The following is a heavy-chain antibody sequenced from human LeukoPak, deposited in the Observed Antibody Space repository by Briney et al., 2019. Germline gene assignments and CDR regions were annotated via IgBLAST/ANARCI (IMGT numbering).Heavy chain of an antibody. V-gene: IGHV3-7*01. Sequence: PGGSLRLSCAASGFTFSSYWMTWVRQAPGKGLEWVANIKQDGSEKYYVDSVKGRFTISRDNAKKSLYLQMNSLIADDTAVYYCAREMAIAAAGISWFAPWGQGTLVTVSS. J-gene: IGHJ5*02. CDR2: IKQDGSEK. CDR1: GFTFSSYW. CDR3: AREMAIAAAGISWFAP. D-gene: IGHD6-25*01.